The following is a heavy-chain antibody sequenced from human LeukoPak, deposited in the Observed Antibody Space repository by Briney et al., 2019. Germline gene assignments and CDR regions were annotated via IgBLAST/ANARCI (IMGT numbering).Heavy chain of an antibody. CDR2: IKEDGSEE. V-gene: IGHV3-7*01. Sequence: GGSLRLSCTASGFTFSIYWMSWVRQAPGKGLEWVASIKEDGSEEHYVDSVKGRFTISRDNARNSVHVQMNSLRAEDTAVYYCAKESGIAAAGTGQYYFDYWGQGTLVTVSS. J-gene: IGHJ4*02. D-gene: IGHD6-13*01. CDR3: AKESGIAAAGTGQYYFDY. CDR1: GFTFSIYW.